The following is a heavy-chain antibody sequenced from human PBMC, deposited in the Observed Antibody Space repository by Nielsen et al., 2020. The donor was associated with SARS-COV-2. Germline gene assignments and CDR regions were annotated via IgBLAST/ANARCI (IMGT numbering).Heavy chain of an antibody. CDR2: MNPNSGNT. V-gene: IGHV1-8*01. CDR3: ARSHIVVVTAIRGYFQH. J-gene: IGHJ1*01. CDR1: GYTFTSYD. Sequence: ASVKVSCKASGYTFTSYDINWVRQATGQGLEWMGWMNPNSGNTGYAQKFQGRVTMTRNTSISTAYMELSSLRSEDTAVYYCARSHIVVVTAIRGYFQHWGQGTLVTVSS. D-gene: IGHD2-21*02.